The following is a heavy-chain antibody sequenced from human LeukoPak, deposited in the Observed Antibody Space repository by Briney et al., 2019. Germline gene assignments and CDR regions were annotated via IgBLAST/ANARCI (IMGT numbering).Heavy chain of an antibody. CDR1: GFTFSSYS. CDR2: ISSSSSYI. CDR3: ARDVEMATIDNGMDV. V-gene: IGHV3-21*01. D-gene: IGHD5-24*01. J-gene: IGHJ6*02. Sequence: PGGSLRLSCAASGFTFSSYSMNWVRQAPGKGLEWVSSISSSSSYIYYADSVKGRFTISRDNAKNSLYLQMNSLRAEDTAVYYCARDVEMATIDNGMDVWGQGTTVTVSS.